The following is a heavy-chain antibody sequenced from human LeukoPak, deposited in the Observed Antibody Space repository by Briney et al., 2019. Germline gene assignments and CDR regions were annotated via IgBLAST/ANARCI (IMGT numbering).Heavy chain of an antibody. V-gene: IGHV1-2*02. D-gene: IGHD3-9*01. CDR2: INPNSGGT. Sequence: ASVKVSCKASGYTFTGYYMHWVRQAPGQGLEWMGWINPNSGGTNYAQKFQGRVTMTRDTSISTAYMELRSLRSDDTAVYYCARSLPNDDVLTGYPYYFDCWGQGTLVTVSS. CDR1: GYTFTGYY. J-gene: IGHJ4*02. CDR3: ARSLPNDDVLTGYPYYFDC.